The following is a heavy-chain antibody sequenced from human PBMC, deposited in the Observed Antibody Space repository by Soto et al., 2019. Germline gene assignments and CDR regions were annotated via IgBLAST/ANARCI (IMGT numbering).Heavy chain of an antibody. CDR1: GFTFSKYA. V-gene: IGHV3-23*01. Sequence: EVQLLESGGGLVKPGGSLRLSCAASGFTFSKYAMSWVRLAPGKGLEWVSSISANGGITDYADSVKGRFTSSRDNFQNILSIQMDSLSGDDTALYFCAKDKYTDSVRKVWFFDYWGRGTLVTVSS. J-gene: IGHJ2*01. CDR2: ISANGGIT. D-gene: IGHD2-15*01. CDR3: AKDKYTDSVRKVWFFDY.